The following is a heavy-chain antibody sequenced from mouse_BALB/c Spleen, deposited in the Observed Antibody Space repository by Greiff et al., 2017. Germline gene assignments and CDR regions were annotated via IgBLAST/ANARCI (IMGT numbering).Heavy chain of an antibody. CDR2: INTGSGGT. V-gene: IGHV1-54*01. Sequence: QVQLQQSGAELVRPGRSVKVSCKASGYTFTNYLIEWVQQRPGQGLEWIGVINTGSGGTNYNEKFKGKATLTTDKYSSTAYMQLSSLTSDDSAVYFCASNGPYGMDYWGQGTSVTVSS. CDR3: ASNGPYGMDY. J-gene: IGHJ4*01. D-gene: IGHD1-1*02. CDR1: GYTFTNYL.